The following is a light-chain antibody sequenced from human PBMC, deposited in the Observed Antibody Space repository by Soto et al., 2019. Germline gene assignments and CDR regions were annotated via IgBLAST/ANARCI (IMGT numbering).Light chain of an antibody. CDR1: SSDVGRYDL. CDR3: ASYAGRGVGG. Sequence: QSALTQPASVSGSPGQSVTISCTGTSSDVGRYDLVSRYQQHPGEAPKLLIYEVTERPSGVSIRFSGSKSEYTASLTISGLQAEDEADYYGASYAGRGVGGFGGGTMVTVL. CDR2: EVT. V-gene: IGLV2-23*02. J-gene: IGLJ2*01.